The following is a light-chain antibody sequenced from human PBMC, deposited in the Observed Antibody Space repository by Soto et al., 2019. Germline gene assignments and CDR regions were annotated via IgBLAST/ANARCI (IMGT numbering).Light chain of an antibody. CDR2: DVS. CDR3: QQYNNWPYS. J-gene: IGKJ5*01. Sequence: EIVMTQSPATLPVSPGERATLSRRAGQGVTTNFAWYQQKSGQSPRILIYDVSIRATGVPARFSGTGSETDCTLTISGLQSEDSSIYFCQQYNNWPYSFGQGTRLEIK. V-gene: IGKV3-15*01. CDR1: QGVTTN.